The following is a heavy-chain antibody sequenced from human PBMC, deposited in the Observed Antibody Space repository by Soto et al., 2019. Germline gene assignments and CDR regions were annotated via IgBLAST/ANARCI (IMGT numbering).Heavy chain of an antibody. Sequence: SETLSLTCTVSGGSIYRSGYYWGWIRQPPGRGLEWIGNIDYNGVTYSNPSLKSRVTISRDTSKNQFYLKLTSVTAADTALYYCGKVLVGPTGHNHCDSWGPGTLVTVSS. CDR2: IDYNGVT. J-gene: IGHJ4*02. CDR3: GKVLVGPTGHNHCDS. CDR1: GGSIYRSGYY. V-gene: IGHV4-39*01. D-gene: IGHD2-15*01.